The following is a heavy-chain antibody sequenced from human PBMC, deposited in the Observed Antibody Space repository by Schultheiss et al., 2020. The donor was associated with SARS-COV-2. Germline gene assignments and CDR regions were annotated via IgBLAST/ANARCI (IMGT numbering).Heavy chain of an antibody. D-gene: IGHD3-22*01. CDR3: AVTAEYDSSGYAFDY. CDR2: IYYSGST. Sequence: TLSLTCTVSGGSISSGGYYWSWIRQHPGKGLEWIGYIYYSGSTYYNPSLKSRVTISVDTSKNQFSLKLSSVTAADTAVYYCAVTAEYDSSGYAFDYWGQGTLVTVSS. CDR1: GGSISSGGYY. V-gene: IGHV4-31*03. J-gene: IGHJ4*02.